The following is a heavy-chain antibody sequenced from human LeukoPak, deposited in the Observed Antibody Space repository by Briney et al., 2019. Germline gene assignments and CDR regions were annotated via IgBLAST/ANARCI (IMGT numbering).Heavy chain of an antibody. Sequence: ASVKVSCKASGYSFTSYGISWVRQAPGQGLEGMGWISAYNGNTNYAQKFQGRVTMTTDTSTSTAYMELRSLRSDDTAVYYCALMVATEAPDYWGQGTLVTVSS. D-gene: IGHD5-12*01. J-gene: IGHJ4*02. V-gene: IGHV1-18*01. CDR1: GYSFTSYG. CDR3: ALMVATEAPDY. CDR2: ISAYNGNT.